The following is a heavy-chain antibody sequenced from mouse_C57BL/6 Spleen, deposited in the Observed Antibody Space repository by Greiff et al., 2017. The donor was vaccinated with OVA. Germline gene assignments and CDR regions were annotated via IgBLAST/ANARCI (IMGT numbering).Heavy chain of an antibody. D-gene: IGHD2-5*01. CDR3: ARAAYYSNPYAMDY. J-gene: IGHJ4*01. V-gene: IGHV5-4*03. CDR2: FSDGGSYT. CDR1: GFTFSSYA. Sequence: EVKLVESGGGLVKPGGSLKLSCAASGFTFSSYAMSWVRQTPEKRLEWVATFSDGGSYTYYPDNVKGRFTISRDNAKNNLYLQMSHLKSEDTAMYYCARAAYYSNPYAMDYWGQGTSDTVSS.